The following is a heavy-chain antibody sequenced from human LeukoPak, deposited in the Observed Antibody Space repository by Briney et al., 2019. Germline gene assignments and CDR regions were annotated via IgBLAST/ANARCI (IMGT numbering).Heavy chain of an antibody. D-gene: IGHD3-10*01. CDR3: ARGPGLLWFGELFHYFDY. V-gene: IGHV4-34*01. Sequence: PSETLSLTCAVYGGSFSGYYWSWIRQPPGKVVEWIGEINHSGSTNYNPSLKSRVTISVGTSKNQFSLKLSSVTAADTAVYYCARGPGLLWFGELFHYFDYWGQGTLVTVSS. CDR2: INHSGST. CDR1: GGSFSGYY. J-gene: IGHJ4*02.